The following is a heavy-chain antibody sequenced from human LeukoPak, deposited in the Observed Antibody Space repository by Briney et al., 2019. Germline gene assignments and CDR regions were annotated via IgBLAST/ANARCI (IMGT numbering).Heavy chain of an antibody. V-gene: IGHV3-7*01. CDR3: ARETIAALDLDY. D-gene: IGHD6-6*01. Sequence: PGGSLRLSCASSGFTFSSYWMSWVRQAPGKGLEWVANIKQDGSEKYYVDSVKGRFTISRDNAKNSLYLQMNNLRAEDTAVYYCARETIAALDLDYWGQGTLVTVSS. CDR1: GFTFSSYW. CDR2: IKQDGSEK. J-gene: IGHJ4*02.